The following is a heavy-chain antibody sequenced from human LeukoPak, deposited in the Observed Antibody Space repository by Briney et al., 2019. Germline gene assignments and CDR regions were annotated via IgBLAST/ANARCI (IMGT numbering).Heavy chain of an antibody. CDR2: INAGNGNT. CDR3: ARSGGYDLYYYGMDV. V-gene: IGHV1-3*01. J-gene: IGHJ6*02. D-gene: IGHD5-12*01. Sequence: GASVKVSCKASGYTFTSYAMHWVRQAPGQRLEWMGWINAGNGNTKYSQKFQGRVTITRDTSASTAYMELSSLRSEDTAVYYCARSGGYDLYYYGMDVWGQGTTVTVSS. CDR1: GYTFTSYA.